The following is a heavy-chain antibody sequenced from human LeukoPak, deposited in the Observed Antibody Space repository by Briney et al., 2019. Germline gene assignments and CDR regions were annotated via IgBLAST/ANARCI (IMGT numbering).Heavy chain of an antibody. J-gene: IGHJ4*02. CDR1: GFTFSSYA. CDR3: AREGLDYYDSSGYYSGY. Sequence: GGSLRLSCAASGFTFSSYAMSWVRQAPGKGLEWVSAISGSGGSTYYADSVKGRFTISRDNSKNTLYLQMNSLRAEDTAVYYCAREGLDYYDSSGYYSGYWGQGTLVTVSS. V-gene: IGHV3-23*01. D-gene: IGHD3-22*01. CDR2: ISGSGGST.